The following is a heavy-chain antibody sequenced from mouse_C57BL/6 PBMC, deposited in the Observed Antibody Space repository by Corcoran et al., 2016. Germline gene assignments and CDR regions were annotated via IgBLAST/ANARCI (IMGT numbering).Heavy chain of an antibody. D-gene: IGHD3-2*02. CDR3: ARSKAAQAPAY. V-gene: IGHV1-75*01. CDR1: GYTFTDYY. Sequence: QVQLQQSGPELVKPGASVKISCKASGYTFTDYYINWVKQRPGQGLEWIGWIFPGSGSTYYNEKFKGKATLTVDKSSSTAYMLRSSLTSEDSAVYFCARSKAAQAPAYWGQGTLVTVSA. J-gene: IGHJ3*01. CDR2: IFPGSGST.